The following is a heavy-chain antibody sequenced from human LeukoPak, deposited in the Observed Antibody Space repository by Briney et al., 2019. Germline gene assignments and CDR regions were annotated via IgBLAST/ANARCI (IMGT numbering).Heavy chain of an antibody. Sequence: PSETLSLTCTVSGGSISSYYWSWIRQPPGKGLEWIGYIYTSGSTNYNPSLKSRVTISVDTSKNQFSLKLSSVTAADTAVYYCARHARYYYGSGSYTGFDYWGQGTLVTVSS. CDR2: IYTSGST. CDR3: ARHARYYYGSGSYTGFDY. CDR1: GGSISSYY. V-gene: IGHV4-4*09. D-gene: IGHD3-10*01. J-gene: IGHJ4*02.